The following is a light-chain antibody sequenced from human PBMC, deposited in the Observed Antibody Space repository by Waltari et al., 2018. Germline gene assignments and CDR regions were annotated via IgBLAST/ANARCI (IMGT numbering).Light chain of an antibody. J-gene: IGKJ2*03. CDR1: RTVLDDSNNKNY. CDR2: WAS. CDR3: HQYYNTPYS. V-gene: IGKV4-1*01. Sequence: DIVMTQSPDSLAVSLGERATINCKSSRTVLDDSNNKNYLAWYQQKPGQPPNLLIYWASTRKSGVPDRFSGSGSGTDFTLTISTLQAEDVAVYYCHQYYNTPYSYGQGTKLEIK.